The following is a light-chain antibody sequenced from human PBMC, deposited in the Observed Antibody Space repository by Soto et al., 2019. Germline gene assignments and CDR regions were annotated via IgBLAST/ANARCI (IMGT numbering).Light chain of an antibody. Sequence: DIQLTQSPSFLSASVGDRVTITCRASQGIRTFLAWYQQKLGAAPTLLIYAASTLQIAVSLRFSGSGPGTEFTLTISTLQPEDVATCYCQPLNSDTRPLAFGGGTKVEI. CDR3: QPLNSDTRPLA. V-gene: IGKV1-9*01. CDR1: QGIRTF. CDR2: AAS. J-gene: IGKJ4*01.